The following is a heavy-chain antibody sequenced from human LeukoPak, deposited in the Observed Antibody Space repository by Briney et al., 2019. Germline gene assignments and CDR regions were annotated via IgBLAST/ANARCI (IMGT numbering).Heavy chain of an antibody. V-gene: IGHV4-34*01. D-gene: IGHD3-22*01. CDR3: ARAGTPISMIVVESNWFDP. CDR2: INHSGST. Sequence: PSETLSLTCAVYGGSFSGYYWSWIRQPPGKGLEWIGEINHSGSTNYNPSLQSRVTMSVDTSKNQFSLKLSSVTAADTAVYYCARAGTPISMIVVESNWFDPWGQGTLVTVSS. CDR1: GGSFSGYY. J-gene: IGHJ5*02.